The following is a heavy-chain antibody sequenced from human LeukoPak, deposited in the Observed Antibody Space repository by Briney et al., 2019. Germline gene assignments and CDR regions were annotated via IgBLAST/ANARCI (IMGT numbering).Heavy chain of an antibody. CDR1: GGSFTHYY. Sequence: PSETLSLTCAVSGGSFTHYYWSWIRQPPGKGLQWIGYIYSSGTTKYNPSLKSRVTMSVDTSKNQFSLKLSSVTAADTAVYYCARAYYDSWSGYYVYFDYWGQGILVTVSS. CDR3: ARAYYDSWSGYYVYFDY. J-gene: IGHJ4*02. CDR2: IYSSGTT. D-gene: IGHD3-3*01. V-gene: IGHV4-59*12.